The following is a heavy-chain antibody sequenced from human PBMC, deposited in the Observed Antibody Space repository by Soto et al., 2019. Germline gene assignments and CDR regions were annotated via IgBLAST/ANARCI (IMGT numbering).Heavy chain of an antibody. V-gene: IGHV4-31*03. Sequence: QVHLQESGPGLVKPTQTLSLSCTVSGGSISSGGYYWSWIRQHPEKGLEWVGYVSYRGGTYYNPSLKSRSTISLDTSRNQFSLKLTSVTAADTAVYYCVRVGYCAGGSCGPIDLWGQGAPVTVSS. J-gene: IGHJ5*02. D-gene: IGHD2-15*01. CDR2: VSYRGGT. CDR1: GGSISSGGYY. CDR3: VRVGYCAGGSCGPIDL.